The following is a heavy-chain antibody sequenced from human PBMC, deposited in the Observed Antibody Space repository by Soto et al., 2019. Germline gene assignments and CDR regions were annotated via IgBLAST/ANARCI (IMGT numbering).Heavy chain of an antibody. CDR3: ASSAPDDYGGNSASPYGMDV. D-gene: IGHD4-17*01. Sequence: VASVKVSCKASGGTFSSYAISWVRQAPGQGLEWMGGIIPIFGTANYAQKFQGRVTITADKSTSTAYMELSSLRSEDTAVYYCASSAPDDYGGNSASPYGMDVWGQGTTVTVSS. V-gene: IGHV1-69*06. CDR2: IIPIFGTA. J-gene: IGHJ6*02. CDR1: GGTFSSYA.